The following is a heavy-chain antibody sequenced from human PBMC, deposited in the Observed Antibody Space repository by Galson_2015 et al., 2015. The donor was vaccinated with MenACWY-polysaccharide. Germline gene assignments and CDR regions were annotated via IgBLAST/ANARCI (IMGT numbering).Heavy chain of an antibody. Sequence: SLRLSCAASGFNFSILVMTWVRQGPGTGLEWVSAISPGSETAYYSDSVKGRFTISRDNSKDTLHLQMDSLRAEDTAVYYCAGGSGYLIDDWGQGTVVTVSS. V-gene: IGHV3-23*01. D-gene: IGHD2-2*03. J-gene: IGHJ4*02. CDR3: AGGSGYLIDD. CDR2: ISPGSETA. CDR1: GFNFSILV.